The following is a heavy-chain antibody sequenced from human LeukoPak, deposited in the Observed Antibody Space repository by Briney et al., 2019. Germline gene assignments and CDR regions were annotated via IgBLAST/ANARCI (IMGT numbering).Heavy chain of an antibody. CDR1: GYTFSRYT. CDR3: ARDASPYDSINWFDP. Sequence: GWSLRLSCAASGYTFSRYTMYWVPQVPGEGLEWVSSISGTSSYRYYAESVKGRFSISRDDATNSVYLQMNSLRVEDKAVYYCARDASPYDSINWFDPWGQGTLVTVSS. V-gene: IGHV3-21*01. D-gene: IGHD3-3*01. J-gene: IGHJ5*02. CDR2: ISGTSSYR.